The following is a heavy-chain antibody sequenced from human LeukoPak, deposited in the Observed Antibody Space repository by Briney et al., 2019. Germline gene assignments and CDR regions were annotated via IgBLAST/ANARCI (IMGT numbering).Heavy chain of an antibody. J-gene: IGHJ6*02. CDR1: GFTFSSYS. CDR3: ARATTPSSSWYRESCYYGMDV. Sequence: PGGSLRLSCAASGFTFSSYSMNWVRQAPGKGLEWVSSISSSSSYIYYADSVKGRFTISRDNAKNSLYLQMNSLRAEDTAVYYCARATTPSSSWYRESCYYGMDVRGQGTTVTVSS. D-gene: IGHD6-13*01. CDR2: ISSSSSYI. V-gene: IGHV3-21*01.